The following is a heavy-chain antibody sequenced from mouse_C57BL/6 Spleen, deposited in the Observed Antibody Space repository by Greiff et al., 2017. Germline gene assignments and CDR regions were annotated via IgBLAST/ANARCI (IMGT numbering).Heavy chain of an antibody. V-gene: IGHV1-47*01. J-gene: IGHJ4*01. CDR2: FNPYNDGT. CDR3: ARRGAYYAMDY. Sequence: VQLQQSGAELVKPGASVKMSCKASGYTFTTYPIEWMKQNHGKSLEWIGNFNPYNDGTKYNEKFKGKATMTVEKSSSTVYLESSRLTSDDSAVYYCARRGAYYAMDYWGQGTSVTVSS. CDR1: GYTFTTYP.